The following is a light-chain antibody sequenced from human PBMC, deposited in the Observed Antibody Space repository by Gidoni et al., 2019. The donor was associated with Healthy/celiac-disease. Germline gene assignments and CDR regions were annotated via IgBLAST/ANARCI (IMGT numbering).Light chain of an antibody. V-gene: IGKV2-30*01. CDR3: MQGTHWPPYT. Sequence: VVMTQSPLSLPVILGQPASISCRSRQSLVYSDGNTYLNWFQQRPGQSPRRLIYKVSNRDSGVPDRVSGSGSGTDFTLKISRVEAEDVGVYYCMQGTHWPPYTFGQGTKLEIK. CDR1: QSLVYSDGNTY. J-gene: IGKJ2*01. CDR2: KVS.